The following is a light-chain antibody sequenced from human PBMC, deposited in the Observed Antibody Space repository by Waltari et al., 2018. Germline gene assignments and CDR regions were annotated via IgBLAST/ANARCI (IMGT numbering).Light chain of an antibody. J-gene: IGKJ1*01. CDR2: KAS. CDR1: QSINNQ. V-gene: IGKV1-5*03. Sequence: DIQMTQSPSTLSASLGDRVTITCRASQSINNQLAWYQQKPGKGPKLLMHKASSLESGVPSRFSGSGSGTEFTLTISSLQPDDFATYYCQQYQSYWTFGQGTKVEIK. CDR3: QQYQSYWT.